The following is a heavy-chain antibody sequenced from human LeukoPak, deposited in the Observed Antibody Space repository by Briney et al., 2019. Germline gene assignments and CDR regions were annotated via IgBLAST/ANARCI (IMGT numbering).Heavy chain of an antibody. D-gene: IGHD5-12*01. CDR2: MNPNSGNT. CDR1: GYTFTSYD. J-gene: IGHJ6*02. Sequence: ASVKVSCKASGYTFTSYDINWVRQATGQGLEWMGWMNPNSGNTGYAQKLQGRVTMTRNTSISTAYMELSSLRSEDTAVYYCARGHWVATISYYYYGMDVWGQGTTVTVSS. V-gene: IGHV1-8*01. CDR3: ARGHWVATISYYYYGMDV.